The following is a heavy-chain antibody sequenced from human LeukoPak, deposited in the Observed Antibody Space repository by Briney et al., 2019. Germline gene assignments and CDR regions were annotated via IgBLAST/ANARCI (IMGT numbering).Heavy chain of an antibody. V-gene: IGHV3-48*01. CDR1: GFTFSSYS. CDR3: ARDRSGSYYD. J-gene: IGHJ4*02. D-gene: IGHD1-26*01. CDR2: ISSSSSTI. Sequence: GGSLRLSCAASGFTFSSYSMNWVRQAPGKGLEWVSYISSSSSTIYYADSVKGRFTISRDNAKNSLYLQMNSLRAEDTAVYYCARDRSGSYYDWGQGTLVTVSS.